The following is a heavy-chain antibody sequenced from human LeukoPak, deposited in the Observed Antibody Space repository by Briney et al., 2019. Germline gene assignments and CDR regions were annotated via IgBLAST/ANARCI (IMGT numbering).Heavy chain of an antibody. CDR3: ARDLSVNWFDP. CDR2: IKQDGSEK. Sequence: GGSLRLSCAASGFTFSTYWMSWVRQAPGKGLEWVANIKQDGSEKYYVDSVKGRFTISRDNAKNSLYLQMNSLRAEDTAVYYCARDLSVNWFDPWGQGTLVTVSS. CDR1: GFTFSTYW. V-gene: IGHV3-7*01. J-gene: IGHJ5*02.